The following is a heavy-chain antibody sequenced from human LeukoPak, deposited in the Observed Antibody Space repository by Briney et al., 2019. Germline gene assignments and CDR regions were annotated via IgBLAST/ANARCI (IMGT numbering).Heavy chain of an antibody. CDR3: AREPVVAATRYYYYGMDV. Sequence: SETLSLTCAVYGGSFSGYYWSWIRQPPGKGLEWIGEINHSGSTNYNPSLKSRVTISVDTSKNQFSLKLSSVTAADTAVYYCAREPVVAATRYYYYGMDVWGQGTTVTVSS. CDR2: INHSGST. D-gene: IGHD2-15*01. CDR1: GGSFSGYY. J-gene: IGHJ6*02. V-gene: IGHV4-34*01.